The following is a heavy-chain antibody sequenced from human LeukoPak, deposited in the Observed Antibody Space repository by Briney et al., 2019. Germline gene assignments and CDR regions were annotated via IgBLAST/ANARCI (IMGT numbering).Heavy chain of an antibody. CDR2: ISGSGGST. D-gene: IGHD3-22*01. CDR3: AKGFVTDSSGYYAVFAFDI. V-gene: IGHV3-23*01. Sequence: GGSLRLSCAASGFTFSAFAMSWVRQAPGKGLEWVSTISGSGGSTYYADSVKGRFTISRDNSKNTLYLQMNSLRAEDTAVYYCAKGFVTDSSGYYAVFAFDIWGQGTMVTVSS. J-gene: IGHJ3*02. CDR1: GFTFSAFA.